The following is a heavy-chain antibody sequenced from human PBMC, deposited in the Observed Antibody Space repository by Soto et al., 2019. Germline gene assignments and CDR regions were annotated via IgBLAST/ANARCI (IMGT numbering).Heavy chain of an antibody. CDR3: VRPSYYYDSTTYSDGHPADY. D-gene: IGHD3-22*01. CDR1: GFTFISYA. Sequence: WWSLRLACTSSGFTFISYAMHWVRQSPGKCLEWVAFISHDGNTTYYADSVKGRFSISRDNSKNTLYLKMNRLRTEDTAMFYCVRPSYYYDSTTYSDGHPADYGGLGTLVTSYS. V-gene: IGHV3-30-3*01. CDR2: ISHDGNTT. J-gene: IGHJ4*02.